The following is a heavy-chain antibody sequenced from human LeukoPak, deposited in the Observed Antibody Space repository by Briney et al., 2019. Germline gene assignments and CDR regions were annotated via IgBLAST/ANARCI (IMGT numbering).Heavy chain of an antibody. CDR1: GFTFSDYY. Sequence: GGSLRLSCAASGFTFSDYYMNWVRQAPGKGLEWVSYISSSGSTIYYADSVKGRFTISRDNAKNSLYLQMNSLRAEDTAVYYCAREMEATVVTPYDYWGQGTLVTVSS. J-gene: IGHJ4*02. CDR2: ISSSGSTI. V-gene: IGHV3-11*04. D-gene: IGHD4-23*01. CDR3: AREMEATVVTPYDY.